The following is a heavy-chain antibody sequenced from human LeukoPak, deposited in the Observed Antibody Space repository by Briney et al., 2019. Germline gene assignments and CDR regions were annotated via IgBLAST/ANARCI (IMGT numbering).Heavy chain of an antibody. D-gene: IGHD3-3*01. Sequence: SETLSLTCAVSDGSISSSSYYWGWIRQPPGKGLELIGSISYSGSTYYNSSLKSRVTISVDTSKNQFSLKLSSVTAADTAVYYCARHIASIFGVLKPWGQGTLVTVSS. V-gene: IGHV4-39*01. CDR1: DGSISSSSYY. CDR3: ARHIASIFGVLKP. CDR2: ISYSGST. J-gene: IGHJ5*02.